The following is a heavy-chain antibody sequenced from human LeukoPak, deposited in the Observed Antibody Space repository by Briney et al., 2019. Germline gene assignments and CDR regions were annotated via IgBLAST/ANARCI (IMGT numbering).Heavy chain of an antibody. V-gene: IGHV4-39*07. CDR2: IYYSGST. CDR1: GGSISSSSYY. J-gene: IGHJ4*02. Sequence: SETLSLTCTVSGGSISSSSYYWGWIRQPPGKGLEWIGSIYYSGSTYYNPSLKSRVTISVDTSKNQFSLKLSSVTAVDTAVYYCARDTGSLGAAAGNGDYWGQGTLVTVSS. CDR3: ARDTGSLGAAAGNGDY. D-gene: IGHD6-13*01.